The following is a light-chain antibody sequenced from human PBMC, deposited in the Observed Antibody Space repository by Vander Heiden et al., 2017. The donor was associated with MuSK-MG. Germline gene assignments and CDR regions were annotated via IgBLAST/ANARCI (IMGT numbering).Light chain of an antibody. Sequence: EIVLTQSPGTLSLSPGERATLSCRASQSVSSSYLAWYQQKPGQAPRLLIYGASSRATGIPDRFSGSGSGTEFTLTISRLEPEDFAVYYCQQYGRSHTFGQGTRLEIK. J-gene: IGKJ5*01. CDR1: QSVSSSY. V-gene: IGKV3-20*01. CDR3: QQYGRSHT. CDR2: GAS.